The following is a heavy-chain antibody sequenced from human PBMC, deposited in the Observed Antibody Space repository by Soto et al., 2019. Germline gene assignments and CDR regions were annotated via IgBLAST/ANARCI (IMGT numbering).Heavy chain of an antibody. J-gene: IGHJ6*02. CDR2: ISYDESDI. D-gene: IGHD2-15*01. V-gene: IGHV3-30*18. Sequence: HPGGSLRLSCAASGFTFSSYGMHWVRQAPGKGLEWVAVISYDESDIYYSDSLKGRFTISRDNSKNTLYLQMSSLRPEDTTVYYCTKDTGYCSGGRCYSTPYYYYYYGMDAWGQGTTVTVYS. CDR1: GFTFSSYG. CDR3: TKDTGYCSGGRCYSTPYYYYYYGMDA.